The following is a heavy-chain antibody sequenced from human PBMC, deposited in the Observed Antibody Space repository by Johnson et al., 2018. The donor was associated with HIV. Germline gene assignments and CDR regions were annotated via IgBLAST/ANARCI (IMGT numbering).Heavy chain of an antibody. CDR1: GFTVSSNY. CDR3: AKEGSSSPWAFDI. V-gene: IGHV3-66*02. CDR2: IYSGGST. J-gene: IGHJ3*02. D-gene: IGHD2-15*01. Sequence: VQLVESGVGLVQPGGSLRLSCAASGFTVSSNYMSWVRQAPGKGLEWVSVIYSGGSTYYADSVKGRFTISRDNSKNTLYLQMNNLRPEDTALYYCAKEGSSSPWAFDIWGQGTMVTVSS.